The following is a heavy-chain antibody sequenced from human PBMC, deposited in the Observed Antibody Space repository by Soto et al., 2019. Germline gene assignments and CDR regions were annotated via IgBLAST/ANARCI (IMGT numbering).Heavy chain of an antibody. V-gene: IGHV3-53*01. CDR2: IYSGGYT. J-gene: IGHJ4*02. Sequence: EVQLVESGGGLIQPGGSLRLSCAVSGFTVSNNYMSWVRQAPGKGLEGVSVIYSGGYTAYGDSVKGRFTISRDNSKNHLFLQKKSRRPDDPALYYGGTRPGGGGYWGQGTLVTVSS. D-gene: IGHD1-7*01. CDR1: GFTVSNNY. CDR3: GTRPGGGGY.